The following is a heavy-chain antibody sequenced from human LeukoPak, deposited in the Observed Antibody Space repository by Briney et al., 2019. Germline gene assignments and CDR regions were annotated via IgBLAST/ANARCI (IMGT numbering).Heavy chain of an antibody. CDR2: IYYSGST. CDR1: GGSISSGDYY. Sequence: SQTLSLTCTVSGGSISSGDYYWSWIRQPPGKGLEWIGYIYYSGSTYYNPSLKSRVTISVDTSKNQLSLKLSSVTAADTAVYYCAREGSSGGFDYWGQGTLVTVSS. CDR3: AREGSSGGFDY. J-gene: IGHJ4*02. V-gene: IGHV4-30-4*01. D-gene: IGHD3-10*01.